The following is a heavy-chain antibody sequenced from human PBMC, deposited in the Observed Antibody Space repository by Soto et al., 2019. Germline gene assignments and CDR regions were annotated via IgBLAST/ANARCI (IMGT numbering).Heavy chain of an antibody. Sequence: QVQLVQSGAEVKRPGSSVKVSCKASGDTFSFYSINWVRQAPGLGLEWMGRVNPILSMSNYAQRFQGRVTLTADKSTSTAYMELSGLRSEDTAMYYYATSYGSGYRAFDYWGQGALVTVSS. D-gene: IGHD3-10*01. CDR2: VNPILSMS. CDR1: GDTFSFYS. CDR3: ATSYGSGYRAFDY. J-gene: IGHJ4*02. V-gene: IGHV1-69*04.